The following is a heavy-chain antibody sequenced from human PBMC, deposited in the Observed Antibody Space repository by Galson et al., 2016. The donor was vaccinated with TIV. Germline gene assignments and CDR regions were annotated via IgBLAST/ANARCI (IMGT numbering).Heavy chain of an antibody. D-gene: IGHD4-17*01. Sequence: SETLSLTCAVSGGSISSSNWWSWVRQPPGKGLEWIGEIYHSGSTNYNPSLKSRVTISVDKSKNQFSLKLSSVTAADTAVYYCARNSHYGPYYYGMDLWGQGTTVTVSS. V-gene: IGHV4-4*02. CDR1: GGSISSSNW. CDR3: ARNSHYGPYYYGMDL. J-gene: IGHJ6*02. CDR2: IYHSGST.